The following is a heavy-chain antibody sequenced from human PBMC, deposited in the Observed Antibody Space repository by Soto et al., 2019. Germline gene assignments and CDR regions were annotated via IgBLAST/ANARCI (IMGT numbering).Heavy chain of an antibody. D-gene: IGHD2-2*01. CDR2: IKQDGSEK. Sequence: PGGSLRLSCAASGFTFSSYWMSWVRQAPGKGLEWVANIKQDGSEKYYVDYVKGRFTISRDNAKNSLYLQMNSLRAEDTAVYYCARVYRDCSSTSCYYYYYYMDVWGKGTTVTVSS. CDR1: GFTFSSYW. J-gene: IGHJ6*03. V-gene: IGHV3-7*01. CDR3: ARVYRDCSSTSCYYYYYYMDV.